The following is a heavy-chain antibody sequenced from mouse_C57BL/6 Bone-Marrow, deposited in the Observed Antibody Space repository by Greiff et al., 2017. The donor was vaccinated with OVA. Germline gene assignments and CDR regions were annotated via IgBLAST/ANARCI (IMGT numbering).Heavy chain of an antibody. Sequence: EVHLVESGGGLVQPGGSLKLSCAASGFTFSDYYMYWVRQTPEKRLEWVAYISNGGGSTYYPDTVKGRFTISRDNAKNTLYLQMSRLKSEDTAMYYCARYDYDWFAYWGQGTLVTVSA. D-gene: IGHD2-4*01. V-gene: IGHV5-12*01. CDR1: GFTFSDYY. J-gene: IGHJ3*01. CDR3: ARYDYDWFAY. CDR2: ISNGGGST.